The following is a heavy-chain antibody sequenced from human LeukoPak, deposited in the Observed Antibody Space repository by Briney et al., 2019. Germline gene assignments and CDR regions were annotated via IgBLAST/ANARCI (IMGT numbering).Heavy chain of an antibody. CDR1: GFNFSSYA. V-gene: IGHV3-23*01. D-gene: IGHD1-1*01. J-gene: IGHJ5*02. CDR3: AKPERYNWFDP. CDR2: ISGSGGST. Sequence: GGSLSLSCAASGFNFSSYALSWVRQAPGKGLEWDSAISGSGGSTYYADSVKGRFTISRDNTKNSLYLQMNSLRAEDTAVYYCAKPERYNWFDPWGQGTLVTVAT.